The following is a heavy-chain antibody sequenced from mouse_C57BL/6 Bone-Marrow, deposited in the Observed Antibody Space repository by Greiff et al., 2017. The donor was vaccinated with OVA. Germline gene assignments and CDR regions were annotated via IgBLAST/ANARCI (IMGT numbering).Heavy chain of an antibody. CDR3: TRREYGDRYYETYAMDY. D-gene: IGHD2-3*01. CDR1: GYTFTSYG. Sequence: VQLQESGAELARPGASVKLSCKASGYTFTSYGISWVKQRTGQGLEWIGEIYPRSGYTYYHEQFKGQATLTADKSSSTAYMELRRQTAEDSAVYVGTRREYGDRYYETYAMDYWGQGTSVTVSS. CDR2: IYPRSGYT. V-gene: IGHV1-81*01. J-gene: IGHJ4*01.